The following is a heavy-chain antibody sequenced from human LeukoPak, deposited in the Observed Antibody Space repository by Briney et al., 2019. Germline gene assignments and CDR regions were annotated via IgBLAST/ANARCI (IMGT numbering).Heavy chain of an antibody. Sequence: PGGSLRLSCAASGFTFSSYEIHWVRQAPGKGLEWVSYISSSGSTMYYADSVKGRFTISRDNAKKSLYLQMNSLRAEDTAVYYCARVYQGVSLFDGIDYWGQGTLVTVSS. CDR1: GFTFSSYE. J-gene: IGHJ4*02. CDR3: ARVYQGVSLFDGIDY. CDR2: ISSSGSTM. D-gene: IGHD3-10*01. V-gene: IGHV3-48*03.